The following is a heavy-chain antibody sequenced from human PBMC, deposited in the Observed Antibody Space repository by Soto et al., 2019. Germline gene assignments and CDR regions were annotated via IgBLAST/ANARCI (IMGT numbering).Heavy chain of an antibody. CDR1: GYPFSTYG. Sequence: SVKVSCKASGYPFSTYGISWVRQAPGRGLEWMGWISAYNGDTKDAQKFQDRVTMTTDAFTSTAYLELRSLTSDDTAVYYCARDREAARPGWFDPWGQGTLVTVSS. D-gene: IGHD6-6*01. CDR2: ISAYNGDT. V-gene: IGHV1-18*04. CDR3: ARDREAARPGWFDP. J-gene: IGHJ5*02.